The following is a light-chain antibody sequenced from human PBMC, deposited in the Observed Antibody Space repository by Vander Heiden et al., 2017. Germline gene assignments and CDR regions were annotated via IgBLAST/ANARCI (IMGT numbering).Light chain of an antibody. Sequence: QTVVTQEPSLTVSPGGTVSLTCASSTGAVTTGFYPNWFQQKPGQAPRALIYSTSNKHAWTPARFSGSLLGGKAVLTVSGVQPADEADYYCLLYPGGGQRVFGGGTKLTVL. J-gene: IGLJ2*01. V-gene: IGLV7-43*01. CDR1: TGAVTTGFY. CDR2: STS. CDR3: LLYPGGGQRV.